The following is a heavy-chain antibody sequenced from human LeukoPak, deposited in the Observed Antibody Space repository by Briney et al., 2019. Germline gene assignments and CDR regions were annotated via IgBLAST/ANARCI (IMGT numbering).Heavy chain of an antibody. Sequence: SETLSLTCTVSGASISTYFWSWIRQPAGKRMEWVGRVYASATTYYNPSLRSRVTLSIDTSKNQFSLSLNSVTAADTAVYYCAKTHCGGGSCDKFDSWGQGILVTVSS. V-gene: IGHV4-4*07. CDR1: GASISTYF. CDR2: VYASATT. CDR3: AKTHCGGGSCDKFDS. J-gene: IGHJ5*01. D-gene: IGHD2-21*01.